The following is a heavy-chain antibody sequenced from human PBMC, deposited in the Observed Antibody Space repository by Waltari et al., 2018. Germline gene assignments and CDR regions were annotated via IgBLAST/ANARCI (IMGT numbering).Heavy chain of an antibody. CDR3: ARAARITMVRGVIYRFDY. CDR1: GGSFSGYY. V-gene: IGHV4-34*01. Sequence: QVQLQQWGAGLLKPSETLSLTCAVYGGSFSGYYWSWIRQPPGKGLEWIGEINHRGSTNYNPPLKSRVTISVDTSKNQFSLKLGSVTAADTAVYYCARAARITMVRGVIYRFDYWGQGTLVTVSS. J-gene: IGHJ4*02. CDR2: INHRGST. D-gene: IGHD3-10*01.